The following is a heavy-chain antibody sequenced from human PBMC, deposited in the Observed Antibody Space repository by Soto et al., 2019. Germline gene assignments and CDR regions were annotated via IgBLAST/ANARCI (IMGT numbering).Heavy chain of an antibody. CDR1: RFTFSSYD. V-gene: IGHV3-13*01. Sequence: EVQLVESGGGLVQPGGSLRLSCAASRFTFSSYDMHWVRQATGKGLEWVSAIGTAGDTYYPGSVKGRFTISRENAKNSLYLQMNSLRAGDTAVYYCARANGGLYYFDYWGQGTLVTVSS. CDR2: IGTAGDT. D-gene: IGHD4-17*01. J-gene: IGHJ4*02. CDR3: ARANGGLYYFDY.